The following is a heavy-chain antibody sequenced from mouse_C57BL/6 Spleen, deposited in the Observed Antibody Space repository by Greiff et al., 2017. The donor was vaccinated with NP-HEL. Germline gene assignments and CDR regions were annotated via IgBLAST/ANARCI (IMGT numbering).Heavy chain of an antibody. D-gene: IGHD2-10*02. CDR3: AMLYGSYAMDY. CDR2: ISSGSSTI. CDR1: GFTFSDYG. J-gene: IGHJ4*01. V-gene: IGHV5-17*01. Sequence: EVKLVESGGGLVKPGGSLKLSCAASGFTFSDYGMHWVRQAPEKGLEWVAYISSGSSTIYYADTVKGRFTISRDNAKNTLFLQMTSLRSEDTAMYYCAMLYGSYAMDYWGQGTSVTVSS.